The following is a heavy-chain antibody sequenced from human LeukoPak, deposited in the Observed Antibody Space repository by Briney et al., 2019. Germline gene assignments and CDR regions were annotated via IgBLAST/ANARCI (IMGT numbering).Heavy chain of an antibody. D-gene: IGHD3-10*01. CDR3: ARGWRFGEFPTKFDP. J-gene: IGHJ5*02. CDR1: GGSVSSGTYY. CDR2: IYYSGST. V-gene: IGHV4-61*01. Sequence: NSSETLSLTCTVSGGSVSSGTYYWSWIRQPPGKGLEWIGFIYYSGSTNYNPSLKSRVTTSVDTSKNQFSLKLSSVTAADTAVYYCARGWRFGEFPTKFDPWGQGTLVTVSS.